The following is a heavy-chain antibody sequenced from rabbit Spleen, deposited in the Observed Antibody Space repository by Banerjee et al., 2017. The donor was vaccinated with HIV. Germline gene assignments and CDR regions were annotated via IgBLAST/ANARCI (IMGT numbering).Heavy chain of an antibody. CDR1: GFDFSVYG. Sequence: QEQLVESGGGLVQPGGSLKLSCKASGFDFSVYGLSWVRLAPGKGLEWIGYIDPIFGRTYYANWVNGRFTISSHNAQNTLYLQLNSLTAADTATHFCVRDLGYEDDSEKGYFNLWGQGTLVTVS. CDR3: VRDLGYEDDSEKGYFNL. V-gene: IGHV1S47*01. J-gene: IGHJ4*01. D-gene: IGHD2-1*01. CDR2: IDPIFGRT.